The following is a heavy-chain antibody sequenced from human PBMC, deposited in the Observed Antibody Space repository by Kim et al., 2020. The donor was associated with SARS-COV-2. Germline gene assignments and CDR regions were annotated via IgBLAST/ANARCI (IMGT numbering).Heavy chain of an antibody. Sequence: SETLSLTCSVSGGSITSYSMSWLRQSPGKRLEWIGYIYDSESTNYNPSLKSRVTMSVDTSRNQFSLNLTSVTAADTALFYCAGGGVRGAAGTFVFWGQGTLGTVSS. CDR1: GGSITSYS. D-gene: IGHD3-3*02. CDR2: IYDSEST. CDR3: AGGGVRGAAGTFVF. J-gene: IGHJ4*02. V-gene: IGHV4-59*01.